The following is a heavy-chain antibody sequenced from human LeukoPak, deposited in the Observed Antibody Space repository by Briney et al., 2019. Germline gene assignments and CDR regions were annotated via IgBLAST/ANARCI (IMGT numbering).Heavy chain of an antibody. CDR2: IYPGNSDI. Sequence: GESLKISCKGSGYSFASYWIAWVRQMPGKGREWRGVIYPGNSDITYSPSFQGHVTISADKSFSTAYPHSGTLTPPDTALYYCARQLSSIASCPNYWGQGTLVTVPS. CDR3: ARQLSSIASCPNY. V-gene: IGHV5-51*01. CDR1: GYSFASYW. J-gene: IGHJ4*02. D-gene: IGHD2-2*01.